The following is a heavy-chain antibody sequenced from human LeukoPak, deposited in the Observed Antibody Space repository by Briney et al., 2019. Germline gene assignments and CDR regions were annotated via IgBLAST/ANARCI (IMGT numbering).Heavy chain of an antibody. J-gene: IGHJ4*02. Sequence: SETLSLTCTVSGGSISSSSYYWGWIRQPPGKGLEWIGYIYYSGSTNYNPSLKSRVTISVDTSKNQFSLKLSSVTAADTAVYYCARADSSGYYYFFSDYWGQGTLVTVYS. D-gene: IGHD3-22*01. CDR2: IYYSGST. V-gene: IGHV4-61*05. CDR1: GGSISSSSYY. CDR3: ARADSSGYYYFFSDY.